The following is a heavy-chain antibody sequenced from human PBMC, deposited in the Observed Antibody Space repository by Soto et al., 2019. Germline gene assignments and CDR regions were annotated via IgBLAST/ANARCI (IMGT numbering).Heavy chain of an antibody. V-gene: IGHV1-18*01. CDR2: ISAYNGNT. Sequence: ASVKVSCKASGYTFTSYGISWVRQAPGQGLEWMGWISAYNGNTNYAQKLQGRVTMTTDTSTSTAYMELRSLRSDDTAVYYCAIMVRGVTPYYYYGMDVWGQGTTVTVSS. CDR1: GYTFTSYG. J-gene: IGHJ6*02. D-gene: IGHD3-10*01. CDR3: AIMVRGVTPYYYYGMDV.